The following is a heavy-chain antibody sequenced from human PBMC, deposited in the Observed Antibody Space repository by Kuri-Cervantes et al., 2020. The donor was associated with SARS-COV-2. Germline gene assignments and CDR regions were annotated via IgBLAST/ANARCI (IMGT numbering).Heavy chain of an antibody. V-gene: IGHV3-30-3*01. J-gene: IGHJ4*02. Sequence: GGSLRLSCAASGFTFSSYAIHWVRQTPGKGLEWVAVISYDGNNEYYADSVKGRFTISRDSSRNTLSLQMNSLRTEDTAVYYCAREGYSSGQDFDSWGQGALVTVSS. CDR2: ISYDGNNE. D-gene: IGHD6-19*01. CDR1: GFTFSSYA. CDR3: AREGYSSGQDFDS.